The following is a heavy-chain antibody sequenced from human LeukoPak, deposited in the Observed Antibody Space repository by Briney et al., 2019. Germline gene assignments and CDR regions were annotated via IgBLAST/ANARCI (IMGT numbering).Heavy chain of an antibody. V-gene: IGHV3-9*01. J-gene: IGHJ4*02. Sequence: PGRSLRLSCAASGFTFDDYAMHWVRQAPGKGLEWVSGISWNSGSIGYADSVKGRFTISRDNAKNSLYLQMNSLRAEDTALYYCAKDTLPDGYCSSTSCTYPPAPYFDYWGQGTLVTVSS. CDR3: AKDTLPDGYCSSTSCTYPPAPYFDY. CDR2: ISWNSGSI. CDR1: GFTFDDYA. D-gene: IGHD2-2*03.